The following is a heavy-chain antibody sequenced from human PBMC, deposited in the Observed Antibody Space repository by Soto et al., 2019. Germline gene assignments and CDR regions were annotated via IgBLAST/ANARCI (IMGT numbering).Heavy chain of an antibody. D-gene: IGHD2-15*01. Sequence: EEQVVESGGGLVQPGGSLRLSCAASGFSISHYWMRWVRQAPGKGLEWVANIKDDGREQHYVAALKGRFTISRDNANNTLYLTVISLGADVTGVYYCSDTVVRGLGTTVTVSS. CDR3: SDTVV. CDR1: GFSISHYW. J-gene: IGHJ6*01. V-gene: IGHV3-7*05. CDR2: IKDDGREQ.